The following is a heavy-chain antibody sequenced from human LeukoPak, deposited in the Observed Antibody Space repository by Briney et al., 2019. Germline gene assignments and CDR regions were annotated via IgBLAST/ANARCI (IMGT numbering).Heavy chain of an antibody. CDR3: ARYRPDYYFDY. Sequence: KPSETLSLTCTVSGGSISSYYWSWIRQPPGKGLEWIGYIHYSGSTNYNPSLKSRVTISVDTSKNQFSLKLSSVTAADTAVYYCARYRPDYYFDYWGQGTLVTVSS. V-gene: IGHV4-59*08. CDR2: IHYSGST. J-gene: IGHJ4*02. CDR1: GGSISSYY.